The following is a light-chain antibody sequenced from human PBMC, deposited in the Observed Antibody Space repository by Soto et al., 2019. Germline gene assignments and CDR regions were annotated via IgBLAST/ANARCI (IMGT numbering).Light chain of an antibody. J-gene: IGKJ1*01. CDR3: LQYGRPPWT. CDR2: GAS. Sequence: EIVLAQSPGTLSLSPGERATLSCRASQIVGSSFLAWYQQKPGQPHKLLIYGASRRATGIPDRFSGSGSGKFFILTSSILEHEDFAVYYRLQYGRPPWTFGQGTKVVIK. CDR1: QIVGSSF. V-gene: IGKV3-20*01.